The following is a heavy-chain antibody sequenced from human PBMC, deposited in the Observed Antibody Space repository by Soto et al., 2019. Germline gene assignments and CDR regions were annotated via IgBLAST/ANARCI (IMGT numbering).Heavy chain of an antibody. CDR2: IYYSGST. V-gene: IGHV4-39*01. D-gene: IGHD3-3*01. Sequence: SETLSLTCTVSGGSISSSSYYWGWIRQPPWKGLEWIGSIYYSGSTYYNPSLKSRVTISVDTSKNQFSLKLSSVTAADTAVYYCARKADDFWSGYHFDYWGQGXLVTVYS. CDR3: ARKADDFWSGYHFDY. CDR1: GGSISSSSYY. J-gene: IGHJ4*02.